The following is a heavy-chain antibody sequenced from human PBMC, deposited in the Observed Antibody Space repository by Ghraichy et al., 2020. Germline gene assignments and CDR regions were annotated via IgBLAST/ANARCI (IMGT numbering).Heavy chain of an antibody. J-gene: IGHJ4*02. CDR2: IYYSGST. V-gene: IGHV4-59*01. Sequence: SETLSLTCTVSGGSISSYYWSWIRQPPGKGLEWIGYIYYSGSTNYNPSLKSRVTISVDTSKNQFSLKLSSVTAADTAVYYCARATTVASFDYWGQGTLVTVSS. CDR1: GGSISSYY. D-gene: IGHD4-23*01. CDR3: ARATTVASFDY.